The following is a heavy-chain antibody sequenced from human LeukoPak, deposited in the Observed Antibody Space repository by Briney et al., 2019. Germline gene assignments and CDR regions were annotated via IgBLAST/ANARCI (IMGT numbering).Heavy chain of an antibody. D-gene: IGHD5-18*01. J-gene: IGHJ4*02. CDR2: IIPVFNAR. Sequence: VASVKVSCKSSGGIFTRYALSWVRQAPGQGLEWMGGIIPVFNARNYAQKFQGRLTITVDESASTAYMELSSLRSEDTAVYYCATKRLHLWGQGTLVTVSS. CDR1: GGIFTRYA. V-gene: IGHV1-69*13. CDR3: ATKRLHL.